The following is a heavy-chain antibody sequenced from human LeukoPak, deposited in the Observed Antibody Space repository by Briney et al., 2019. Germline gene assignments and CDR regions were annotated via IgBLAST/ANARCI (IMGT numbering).Heavy chain of an antibody. D-gene: IGHD5-18*01. J-gene: IGHJ6*02. CDR3: ARVKASSYGIIYYYGMDV. CDR2: INPNSGGT. CDR1: GYTFTGYY. Sequence: SVKVSCKASGYTFTGYYMHWVRQAPGQGLEWMGWINPNSGGTNYAQKFQGRVTMTRDTSISTAYMELSRLRSDDTAVYYCARVKASSYGIIYYYGMDVWGQGTTVTVSS. V-gene: IGHV1-2*02.